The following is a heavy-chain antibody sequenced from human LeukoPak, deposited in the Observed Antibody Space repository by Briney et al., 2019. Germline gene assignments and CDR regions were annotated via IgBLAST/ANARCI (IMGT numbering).Heavy chain of an antibody. CDR3: AKDRPSGDYGGINYSDY. J-gene: IGHJ4*02. V-gene: IGHV3-23*01. D-gene: IGHD4-17*01. CDR2: ISGSGGST. Sequence: PGGSLRLSCAASGFTFSSYAMTWARQAPGKGLEWVSAISGSGGSTFNADSVKGRFTISRDNSKNTLYLQMNSLRAEDTAVYYWAKDRPSGDYGGINYSDYWGQGTLVTVSS. CDR1: GFTFSSYA.